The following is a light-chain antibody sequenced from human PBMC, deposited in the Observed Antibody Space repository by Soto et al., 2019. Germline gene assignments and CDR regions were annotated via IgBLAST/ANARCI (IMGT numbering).Light chain of an antibody. Sequence: IQMTQSPSSVSASVGDTVTITCRASQGIGSWLAWYHQIPGKAPKLLIYSASSLQSGTPSRFTGRGSGAAFTLTITNLQPEDVGGYHCQQASSFPRTVGGGTKVDIK. CDR2: SAS. CDR3: QQASSFPRT. J-gene: IGKJ4*01. V-gene: IGKV1-12*01. CDR1: QGIGSW.